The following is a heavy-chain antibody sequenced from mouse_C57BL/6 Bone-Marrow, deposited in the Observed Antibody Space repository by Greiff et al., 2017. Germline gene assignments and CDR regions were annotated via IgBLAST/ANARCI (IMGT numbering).Heavy chain of an antibody. J-gene: IGHJ2*01. CDR1: GFSLTGYG. CDR3: AKPLITTVAYYFDY. CDR2: IWGDGST. Sequence: QVQLKESGPGLVAPSQSLSITCTVSGFSLTGYGVSWVRQPPGKGLEWLGVIWGDGSTNYHSAPISRLSISKDNSQNQIFLQLNSRHTDDTTTDDCAKPLITTVAYYFDYWGQGTTLTVSS. V-gene: IGHV2-3*01. D-gene: IGHD1-1*01.